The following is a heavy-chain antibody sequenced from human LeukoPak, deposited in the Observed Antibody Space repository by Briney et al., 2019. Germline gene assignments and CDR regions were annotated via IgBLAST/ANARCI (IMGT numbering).Heavy chain of an antibody. J-gene: IGHJ4*02. Sequence: SETLSLTCAVYGGSFSDYYWSWIRQPPGKGLEWIGYIYYSGSTNYNPSLKSRVTISVDTSKNQFSLKLSSVTAADTAVYYCARDLGSFDYWGQGTLVTVSS. V-gene: IGHV4-59*01. CDR1: GGSFSDYY. CDR2: IYYSGST. CDR3: ARDLGSFDY. D-gene: IGHD3-10*01.